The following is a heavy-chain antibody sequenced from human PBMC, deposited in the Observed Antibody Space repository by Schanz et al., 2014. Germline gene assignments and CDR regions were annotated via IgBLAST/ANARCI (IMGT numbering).Heavy chain of an antibody. D-gene: IGHD5-12*01. Sequence: EVQLEESGGGLVQPGGSLRLSCAASGFTFNNYDMNWVRLVPGKGLECVSGISGGGGSAYYADSVKGRFTISRDNSKNTLYLQMSSLRAEDTAVYYCAKDPEATRTENYYYGMDVWGQGTTVTVSS. CDR3: AKDPEATRTENYYYGMDV. CDR1: GFTFNNYD. V-gene: IGHV3-23*04. J-gene: IGHJ6*02. CDR2: ISGGGGSA.